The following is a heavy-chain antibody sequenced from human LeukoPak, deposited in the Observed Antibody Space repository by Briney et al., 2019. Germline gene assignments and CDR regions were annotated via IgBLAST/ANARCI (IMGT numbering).Heavy chain of an antibody. CDR1: GFTFHDYA. Sequence: GGSLRLSYAASGFTFHDYAMHWVRQAPGKGLEWVSGISWNSGSIGYADSVKGRFTISRDNAKNSLHLQMNSLRAEDTALYYCAKSSSYYDNSGYFDYWGQGTLVTVSS. CDR2: ISWNSGSI. J-gene: IGHJ4*02. V-gene: IGHV3-9*01. CDR3: AKSSSYYDNSGYFDY. D-gene: IGHD3-22*01.